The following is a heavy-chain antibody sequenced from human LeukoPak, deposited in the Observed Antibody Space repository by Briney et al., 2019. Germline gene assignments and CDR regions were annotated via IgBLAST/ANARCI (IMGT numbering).Heavy chain of an antibody. D-gene: IGHD3-10*01. Sequence: PGGSLRLSCAASGFAFSSHSMHWIRQAPGKGLEWVSSISSSGSYKYYADSLKGRSTISRDNADNSVFLQLNSLTVEDTAVYYCARGMIRGALCCVDFWGLGSLVTVSS. CDR1: GFAFSSHS. CDR2: ISSSGSYK. J-gene: IGHJ4*02. V-gene: IGHV3-21*01. CDR3: ARGMIRGALCCVDF.